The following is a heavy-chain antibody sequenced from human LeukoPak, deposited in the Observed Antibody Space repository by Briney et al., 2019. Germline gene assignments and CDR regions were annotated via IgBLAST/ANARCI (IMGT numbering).Heavy chain of an antibody. CDR1: GFTFSSYS. V-gene: IGHV3-30*18. CDR2: ISYDGSNK. Sequence: GGSLRLSCAASGFTFSSYSMNWVRQAPGKGLEWVAVISYDGSNKYYADSVKGRFTISRDNSKNTLYLQMNSLRAEDTAVYYCAKEGVPYCSSTSCRNNYFDYWGQGTLVTVSP. CDR3: AKEGVPYCSSTSCRNNYFDY. J-gene: IGHJ4*02. D-gene: IGHD2-2*01.